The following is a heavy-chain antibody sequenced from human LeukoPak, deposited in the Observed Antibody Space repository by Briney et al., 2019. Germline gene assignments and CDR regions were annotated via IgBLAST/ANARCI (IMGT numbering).Heavy chain of an antibody. CDR1: GGSINNYY. CDR3: ARAPSGSYLEFDY. D-gene: IGHD1-26*01. CDR2: IYYSGST. V-gene: IGHV4-59*01. Sequence: SETLSLTCSVSGGSINNYYWSWIRQPPEEGLEWIGYIYYSGSTNYNPSLRGRVTMSVGTSKNQFSLKLSSVTAADTAVYYCARAPSGSYLEFDYWGQGTLVTVSS. J-gene: IGHJ4*02.